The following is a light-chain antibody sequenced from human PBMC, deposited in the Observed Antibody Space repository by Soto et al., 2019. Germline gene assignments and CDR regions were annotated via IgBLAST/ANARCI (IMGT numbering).Light chain of an antibody. Sequence: ETVMTQSPATLSVSPGESATLSCRASQSVGSTLAWYQQKPGQAPRLVIYGASSRATGIPARFSGSGSGTEFSLTISSLQSEDFAVYYCHQYNNWPQTFGQGTKVEIK. CDR2: GAS. J-gene: IGKJ1*01. CDR1: QSVGST. V-gene: IGKV3-15*01. CDR3: HQYNNWPQT.